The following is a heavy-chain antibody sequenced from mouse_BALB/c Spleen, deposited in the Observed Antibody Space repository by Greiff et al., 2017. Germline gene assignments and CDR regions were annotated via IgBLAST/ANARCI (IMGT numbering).Heavy chain of an antibody. J-gene: IGHJ4*01. V-gene: IGHV14-3*02. CDR3: AREDYYAIDY. CDR2: IDPANGNT. CDR1: GFNIKDTY. Sequence: EVKLVESGAELVKPGASVKLSCTASGFNIKDTYMHWVKQRPEQGLEWIGRIDPANGNTNYDPKFQGKATITADTSSNTAYLQLSSLTSEDTAVYYCAREDYYAIDYWGQGTSVTVSS.